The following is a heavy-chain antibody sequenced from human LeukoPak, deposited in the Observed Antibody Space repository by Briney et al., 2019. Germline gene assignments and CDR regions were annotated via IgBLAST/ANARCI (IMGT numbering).Heavy chain of an antibody. Sequence: GASVKVSCKASGYTFTGYYMHWVRQAPGQGLEWMGWINPNSGGTNYAQKFQGRVTMTRDTSISTAYMELSRLRSDDTAVYYCARDFRIAAREGNWFDPWGQGTLVTVSS. D-gene: IGHD6-6*01. J-gene: IGHJ5*02. V-gene: IGHV1-2*02. CDR3: ARDFRIAAREGNWFDP. CDR2: INPNSGGT. CDR1: GYTFTGYY.